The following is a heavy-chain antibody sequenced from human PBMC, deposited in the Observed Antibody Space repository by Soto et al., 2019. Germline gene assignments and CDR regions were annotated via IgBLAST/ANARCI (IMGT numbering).Heavy chain of an antibody. CDR2: IYESGNT. D-gene: IGHD2-21*02. CDR3: ARAPAIAHWYFDL. J-gene: IGHJ2*01. V-gene: IGHV4-30-2*01. Sequence: QLQLQESGSGLVKPSQTLSLTCAVSGGSISSGGAISSNSYSWNWIRQPPGKGLEWIGSIYESGNTYYSPSLKSRVSISVDRSKNQFSLNLSSVTAAYTAVYYCARAPAIAHWYFDLWGRGTLATVSS. CDR1: GGSISSGGAISSNSYS.